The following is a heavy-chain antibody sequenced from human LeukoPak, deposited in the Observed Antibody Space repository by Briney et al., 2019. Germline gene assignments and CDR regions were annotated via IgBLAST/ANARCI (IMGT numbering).Heavy chain of an antibody. V-gene: IGHV4-34*01. CDR3: ARHYGP. CDR2: INHSGST. J-gene: IGHJ5*02. D-gene: IGHD3-16*01. Sequence: ASETLSLTCAVYGGSFSGYYWSWICKPPGKGLEWIGEINHSGSTNYNPSLKSRVTISVDTSKNQFSLKLNSVTAADTAVYYCARHYGPWGQGTLVTVSS. CDR1: GGSFSGYY.